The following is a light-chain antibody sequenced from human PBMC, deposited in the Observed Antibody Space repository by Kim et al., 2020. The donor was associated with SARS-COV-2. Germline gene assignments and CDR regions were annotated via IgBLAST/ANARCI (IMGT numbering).Light chain of an antibody. CDR1: QSIRTN. CDR2: GAS. Sequence: SPGERATLSRRASQSIRTNLAWYQQIPGQPPRLLISGASTRATGIPARFSGSGSGTEFTLTISSLQSEDFAIYYCQHYNNWPPWTFGQGTKVDIK. J-gene: IGKJ1*01. CDR3: QHYNNWPPWT. V-gene: IGKV3-15*01.